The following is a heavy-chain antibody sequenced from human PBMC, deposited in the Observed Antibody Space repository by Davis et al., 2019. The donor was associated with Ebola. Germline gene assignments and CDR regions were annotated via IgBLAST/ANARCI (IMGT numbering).Heavy chain of an antibody. CDR3: ARPHTSGWGDPFDV. CDR2: TYYSGTT. V-gene: IGHV4-39*01. Sequence: SETLSLTCTVSGGSITGSDYFWGWIRQPPERELEWIGSTYYSGTTFYNPSLKRRLTMSVDTSKNEFSLKMSSVTAADTAVYYCARPHTSGWGDPFDVWGQGTMVIVSS. CDR1: GGSITGSDYF. D-gene: IGHD6-19*01. J-gene: IGHJ3*01.